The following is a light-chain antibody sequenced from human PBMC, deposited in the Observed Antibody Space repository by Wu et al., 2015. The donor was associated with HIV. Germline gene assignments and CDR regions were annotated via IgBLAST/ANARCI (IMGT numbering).Light chain of an antibody. Sequence: EIVLTQSPATLSPSPGETATLSCRASQTVNSNHLSWYQHKPGQAPRLLIYGASTRASGVADRFSGSGSGTDFTLIINGLEPEDFAVYYCQQYVDSPVTFGQGTKVE. CDR1: QTVNSNH. V-gene: IGKV3-20*01. CDR2: GAS. J-gene: IGKJ2*01. CDR3: QQYVDSPVT.